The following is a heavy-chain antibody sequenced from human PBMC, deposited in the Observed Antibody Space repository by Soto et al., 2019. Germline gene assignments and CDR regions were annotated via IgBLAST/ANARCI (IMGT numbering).Heavy chain of an antibody. J-gene: IGHJ4*02. CDR1: GGSLSSHY. CDR3: ATVAMTSPKVFDY. V-gene: IGHV4-59*11. CDR2: IYFTGYT. Sequence: QVQLQESGPGLVKPSETLSLTCTVSGGSLSSHYWSWIRQSPGKGLEWIGYIYFTGYTNYNPSLKNRVTISVDTSKSQCSLSLNSVTAADTAVYYCATVAMTSPKVFDYWGQGTLVSGSS. D-gene: IGHD2-15*01.